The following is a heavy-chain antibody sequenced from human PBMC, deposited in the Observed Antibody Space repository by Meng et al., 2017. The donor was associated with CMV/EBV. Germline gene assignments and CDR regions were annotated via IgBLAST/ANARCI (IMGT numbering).Heavy chain of an antibody. D-gene: IGHD1-26*01. CDR1: GYTFTSDG. J-gene: IGHJ4*02. V-gene: IGHV1-18*04. CDR2: ISAYNGNT. CDR3: ARGTRIVGATNYLPDFDY. Sequence: QVLTGESGAKVQRPSASVTVSGKAYGYTFTSDGISWVRQGPGQGLEWMRWISAYNGNTNHAQKLQGRVTMTTDTSTSTAYLELRSLRSDDTAVYSCARGTRIVGATNYLPDFDYWGQGTLVTVSS.